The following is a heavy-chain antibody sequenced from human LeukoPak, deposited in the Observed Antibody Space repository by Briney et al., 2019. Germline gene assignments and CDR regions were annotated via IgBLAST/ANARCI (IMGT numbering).Heavy chain of an antibody. D-gene: IGHD3-16*01. Sequence: GRSLRLSCAASGFTFSSYGMHWVRQAPGKGLEWVAVILNDGSQEKYADSVKGRFTISRDNSKNTLFLQMNSLRAEDTAVYYCTRDDALGDNALDIWGQGTMVTVSS. CDR3: TRDDALGDNALDI. J-gene: IGHJ3*02. CDR1: GFTFSSYG. CDR2: ILNDGSQE. V-gene: IGHV3-33*01.